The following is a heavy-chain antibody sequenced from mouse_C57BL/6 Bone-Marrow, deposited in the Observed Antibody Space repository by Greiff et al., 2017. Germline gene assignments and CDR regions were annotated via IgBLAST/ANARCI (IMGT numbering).Heavy chain of an antibody. D-gene: IGHD1-1*01. CDR1: GLNIKDDY. CDR3: TTSGDYYGSSSYVDD. CDR2: IDPENGDT. V-gene: IGHV14-4*01. Sequence: EVQLQQSGAELVRPGASVKLSCTASGLNIKDDYMHWVKQRPEQGLEWIGWIDPENGDTESASKFQGKATITADTSSNTAYLQLSSLTSEDTAVYYGTTSGDYYGSSSYVDDWGQGTTLTVSS. J-gene: IGHJ2*01.